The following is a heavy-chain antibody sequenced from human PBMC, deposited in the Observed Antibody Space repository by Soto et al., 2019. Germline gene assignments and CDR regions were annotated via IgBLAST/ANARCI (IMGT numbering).Heavy chain of an antibody. CDR1: GYTFTSYA. Sequence: ASVKVSCKASGYTFTSYAMHWVRQAPGQRLEWMGWINAGNGNTKYSQKFQGRVTITRDTSASTAYMELSSLRSEDTAVYYCARPYYYDSSGTHPGAYWSQGTLVTVSS. CDR2: INAGNGNT. CDR3: ARPYYYDSSGTHPGAY. D-gene: IGHD3-22*01. J-gene: IGHJ4*02. V-gene: IGHV1-3*01.